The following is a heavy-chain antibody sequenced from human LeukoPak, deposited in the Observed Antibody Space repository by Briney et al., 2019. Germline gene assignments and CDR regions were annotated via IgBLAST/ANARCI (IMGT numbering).Heavy chain of an antibody. CDR2: ISGSGGST. V-gene: IGHV3-23*01. D-gene: IGHD3-10*01. CDR1: GFTFSSYA. CDR3: AKDKGSRGPKFDY. J-gene: IGHJ4*02. Sequence: PGGSLRLSCAASGFTFSSYAMSWVRQAPGEGLEWVSAISGSGGSTYYAHSVKGRFTISRDNSKNTLYLQLNSLRAEDTAVYYCAKDKGSRGPKFDYWGQGTLVTVS.